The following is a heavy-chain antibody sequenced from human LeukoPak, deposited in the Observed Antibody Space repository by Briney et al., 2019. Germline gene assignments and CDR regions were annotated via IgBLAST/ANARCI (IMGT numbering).Heavy chain of an antibody. Sequence: SETLSLTCAVYGGSFSGYYWSWIRQPPGKGLESIGEINHSGSTNYNPSLKSRVTISVDTSKNQFSLKLSSVTAADTAVYYCARGTKIQLWLNFDYWGQGTLVTVSS. V-gene: IGHV4-34*01. D-gene: IGHD5-18*01. J-gene: IGHJ4*02. CDR1: GGSFSGYY. CDR3: ARGTKIQLWLNFDY. CDR2: INHSGST.